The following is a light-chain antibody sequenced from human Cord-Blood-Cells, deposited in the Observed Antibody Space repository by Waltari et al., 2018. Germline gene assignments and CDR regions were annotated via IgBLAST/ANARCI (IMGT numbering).Light chain of an antibody. V-gene: IGLV3-25*03. CDR3: QSADSSGTWV. CDR1: ALPKQY. Sequence: SYELTQPPSVSVSPGQTARITCSGDALPKQYAYWYQQKPGQAPVLVIYKDSERPSGIPERFSCSSSGTTVTLTISGGQAEDEADYYCQSADSSGTWVFGGGTKLTIL. CDR2: KDS. J-gene: IGLJ3*02.